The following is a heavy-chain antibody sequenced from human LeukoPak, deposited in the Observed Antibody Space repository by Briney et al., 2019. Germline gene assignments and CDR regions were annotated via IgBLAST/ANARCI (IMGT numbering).Heavy chain of an antibody. CDR2: ISRTGNI. Sequence: PGGSLRLSCAASGFSFSDCSMSWVRQAPGKGPEWVSTISRTGNIYYPDPVKGRFTISRDNAKKSLSLQMNSLRAEDTAVYYCAKVLRRYYDSSGNTFQHWGQGTLVTVSS. CDR3: AKVLRRYYDSSGNTFQH. V-gene: IGHV3-69-1*01. D-gene: IGHD3-22*01. J-gene: IGHJ1*01. CDR1: GFSFSDCS.